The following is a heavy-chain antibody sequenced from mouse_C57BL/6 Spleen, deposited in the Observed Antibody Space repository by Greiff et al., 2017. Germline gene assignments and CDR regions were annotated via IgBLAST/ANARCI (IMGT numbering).Heavy chain of an antibody. CDR1: GFNIKDYY. Sequence: EVKLQQSGAELVRPGASVKLSCTASGFNIKDYYMHWVKQRPEQGLEWIGRIDPEDGDTEYAPKFQGKATMTADTSSNTAYLQLSSLTSEDTAVYYCTPIYDGYFHWYFDVWGTGTTVTVSS. J-gene: IGHJ1*03. CDR2: IDPEDGDT. D-gene: IGHD2-3*01. CDR3: TPIYDGYFHWYFDV. V-gene: IGHV14-1*01.